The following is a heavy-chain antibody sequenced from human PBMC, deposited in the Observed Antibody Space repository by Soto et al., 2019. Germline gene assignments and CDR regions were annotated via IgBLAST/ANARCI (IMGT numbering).Heavy chain of an antibody. J-gene: IGHJ4*02. Sequence: ASVTVSRKASGYTFTGYYMHWVRQAPGQGLEWMGWINPNSGGTNYAQKFQGRVTMTRDTSISTAYMELSRLRSDDTAVYYCAKPSDFWSGYPLPDYWGQGTLVTVSS. CDR1: GYTFTGYY. CDR3: AKPSDFWSGYPLPDY. V-gene: IGHV1-2*02. CDR2: INPNSGGT. D-gene: IGHD3-3*01.